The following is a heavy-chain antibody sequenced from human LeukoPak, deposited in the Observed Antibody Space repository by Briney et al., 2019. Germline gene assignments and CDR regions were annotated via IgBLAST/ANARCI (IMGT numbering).Heavy chain of an antibody. D-gene: IGHD3-3*01. CDR1: GFTFSGSA. Sequence: GGSLKLSCAASGFTFSGSAMHWVRQASGKGLEWVGRIRSKANSYATAYAASVKGRFTISGDDSKNTAYLQMNSLKTEDTAVYYCTTPLYYDFWSGLDSAGYWGQGTLVTVSS. J-gene: IGHJ4*02. CDR2: IRSKANSYAT. V-gene: IGHV3-73*01. CDR3: TTPLYYDFWSGLDSAGY.